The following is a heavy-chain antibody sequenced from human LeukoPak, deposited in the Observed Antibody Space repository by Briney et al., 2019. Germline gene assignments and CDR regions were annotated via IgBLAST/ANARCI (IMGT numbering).Heavy chain of an antibody. CDR2: FDPEDGET. CDR1: GYTLTELS. V-gene: IGHV1-24*01. J-gene: IGHJ4*02. D-gene: IGHD3-22*01. CDR3: ATDYYDSSGYYSFDY. Sequence: ASVKVSCKVSGYTLTELSMHWVRQAPGKGLEWMGGFDPEDGETIYAQKFQGRVTMTEDTPTDTAYMELSSLRSEDTAVYYCATDYYDSSGYYSFDYWGQGTLVTVSS.